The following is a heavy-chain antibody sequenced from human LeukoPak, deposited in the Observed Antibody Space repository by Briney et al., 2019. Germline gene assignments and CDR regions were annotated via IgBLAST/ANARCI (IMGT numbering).Heavy chain of an antibody. CDR1: GGSLSRTTW. J-gene: IGHJ6*02. V-gene: IGHV4-4*02. CDR3: ARESYGMDV. Sequence: PSETLSLTCAVSGGSLSRTTWWGWVRQPPGKGLEWIGEISDSGSTDYNPSLKSRVTISVDKSNNQISLKLSSVTAADTAVYYCARESYGMDVWGQGTTVTVSS. CDR2: ISDSGST.